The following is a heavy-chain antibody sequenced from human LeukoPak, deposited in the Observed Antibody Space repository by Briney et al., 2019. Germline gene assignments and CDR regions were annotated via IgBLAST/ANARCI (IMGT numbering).Heavy chain of an antibody. CDR1: GGSIITHY. Sequence: SETLSLTCTVSGGSIITHYWNWIRQPPGKGLEWIGTIYYSGSTYYNPSLKSRVTISVDTSKNQFSLKLSSVTAADTAVYYCARVPTVTFFDYWGQGTLVTVSS. CDR2: IYYSGST. J-gene: IGHJ4*02. V-gene: IGHV4-39*07. CDR3: ARVPTVTFFDY. D-gene: IGHD4-17*01.